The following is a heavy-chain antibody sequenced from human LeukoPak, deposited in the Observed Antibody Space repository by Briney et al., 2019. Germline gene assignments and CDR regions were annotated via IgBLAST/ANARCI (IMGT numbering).Heavy chain of an antibody. CDR2: ISSSSSYI. D-gene: IGHD3-22*01. Sequence: PGGSLRLSCAVCGLTLRRHSMNWVREAPGKGLECVSSISSSSSYIYYADSVKGRFTISGDNAKNTLYLQMNSLSAEDTAAYYCARGCYYDSSGYSLDQNWGQGTLVTVSS. CDR1: GLTLRRHS. V-gene: IGHV3-21*01. CDR3: ARGCYYDSSGYSLDQN. J-gene: IGHJ1*01.